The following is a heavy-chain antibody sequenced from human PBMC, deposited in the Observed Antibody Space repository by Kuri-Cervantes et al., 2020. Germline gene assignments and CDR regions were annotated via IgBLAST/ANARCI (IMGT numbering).Heavy chain of an antibody. CDR2: IYYSEST. D-gene: IGHD3-9*01. CDR1: GGSFSGYR. Sequence: SETLSLTCAVYGGSFSGYRWNWIRQPPGKGLEWIGSIYYSESTYYNPSLKSRVSISADTSKNQFSLNLSSVTAADTAVYYCARKRVLRYFGVGDWYFDLWGRGTLVTVSS. CDR3: ARKRVLRYFGVGDWYFDL. V-gene: IGHV4-34*01. J-gene: IGHJ2*01.